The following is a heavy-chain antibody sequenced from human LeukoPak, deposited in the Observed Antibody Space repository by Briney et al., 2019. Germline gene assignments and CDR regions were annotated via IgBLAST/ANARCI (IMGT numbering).Heavy chain of an antibody. J-gene: IGHJ6*02. Sequence: ASVKVSCKASGYTFTSYDINWVRQATGQGLEWMGWMNPNSGNTNYAQKLQGRVTMTTDTSTSTAYMELRSLRSDDTAVYYCARRHLPPGYYYYGMDVWGQGTTVTVSS. V-gene: IGHV1-18*01. CDR2: MNPNSGNT. D-gene: IGHD3-3*02. CDR1: GYTFTSYD. CDR3: ARRHLPPGYYYYGMDV.